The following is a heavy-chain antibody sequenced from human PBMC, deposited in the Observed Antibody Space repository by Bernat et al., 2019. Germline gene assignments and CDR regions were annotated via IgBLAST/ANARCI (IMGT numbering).Heavy chain of an antibody. CDR1: GFTFSSYA. V-gene: IGHV3-30-3*02. D-gene: IGHD6-13*01. Sequence: QVQLVESGGGVVQPGRSLRLSCAASGFTFSSYALHWVRQAPGKGLAWVAVMAYDGSLKFYADSVKDRFTISRDNSRSTLYLQMNSLRTEDTAGYYCAKKGPGGGSAAAAIEYWGRGTLVTISS. CDR3: AKKGPGGGSAAAAIEY. CDR2: MAYDGSLK. J-gene: IGHJ4*02.